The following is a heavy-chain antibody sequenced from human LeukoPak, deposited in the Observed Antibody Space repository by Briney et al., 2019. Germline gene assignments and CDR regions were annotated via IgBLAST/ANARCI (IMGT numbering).Heavy chain of an antibody. V-gene: IGHV4-59*01. Sequence: SESLSLTCTVSGGSISSYYWSWLRQPPGEGLEWLGYICYSGSTNYNPSLKSPVPISVDTSKNQFSLKLSPVTAADTAVYYCARGRLRYFDYWGQGNLGTVSS. D-gene: IGHD3-9*01. CDR2: ICYSGST. J-gene: IGHJ4*02. CDR3: ARGRLRYFDY. CDR1: GGSISSYY.